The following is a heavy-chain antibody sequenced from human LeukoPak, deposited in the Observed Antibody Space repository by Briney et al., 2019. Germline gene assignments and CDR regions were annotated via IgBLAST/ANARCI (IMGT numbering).Heavy chain of an antibody. CDR1: GFTFSSYW. D-gene: IGHD3-16*01. J-gene: IGHJ6*02. CDR3: AREGVGGGMDV. V-gene: IGHV3-74*01. Sequence: PGGSLRLSCAASGFTFSSYWMHWVRQAPGKGLVWVSRINSDGSSTSYADSVKGRFTISRDNAKNTLYLQMNSLRAEDTAVYYCAREGVGGGMDVWGQGTTVTVSS. CDR2: INSDGSST.